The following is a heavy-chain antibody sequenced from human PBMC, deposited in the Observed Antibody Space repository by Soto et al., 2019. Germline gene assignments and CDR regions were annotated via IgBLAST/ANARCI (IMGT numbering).Heavy chain of an antibody. Sequence: SETLSLTCAVYGGSFSGYYWSWIRQPPGKGLEWTGEINHSGSTNYNPSLKNRVTISVDTSKNQFSLKLSSVTAADTAVYYCARSPRIRFLEWFQEPPDFDYWGQGTLVTV. CDR2: INHSGST. CDR1: GGSFSGYY. J-gene: IGHJ4*02. V-gene: IGHV4-34*01. D-gene: IGHD3-3*01. CDR3: ARSPRIRFLEWFQEPPDFDY.